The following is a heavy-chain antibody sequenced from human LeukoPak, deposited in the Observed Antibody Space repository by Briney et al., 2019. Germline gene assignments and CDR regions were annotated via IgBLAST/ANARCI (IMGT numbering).Heavy chain of an antibody. V-gene: IGHV4-39*01. CDR3: ARQGYCSSTSCFNWFDP. Sequence: SETLSLTCTVSGGSFSSSSYYWGWIRQPPGKGLEWIGSFYYSGRTYYNPSLKSRVTISVDTSKNQFSLKLSSVTAADTAVYYCARQGYCSSTSCFNWFDPWGQGTLVTVSS. CDR1: GGSFSSSSYY. J-gene: IGHJ5*02. CDR2: FYYSGRT. D-gene: IGHD2-2*01.